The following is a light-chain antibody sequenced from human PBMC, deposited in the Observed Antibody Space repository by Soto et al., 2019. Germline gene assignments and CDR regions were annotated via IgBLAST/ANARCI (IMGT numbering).Light chain of an antibody. CDR3: QQGYRTPYT. J-gene: IGKJ2*01. CDR1: QGISSY. V-gene: IGKV1-39*01. CDR2: DAS. Sequence: DIQMTQSPSSLSASVGDRVTITCRASQGISSYLVWYQQRQGRAPKLLIYDASSLLSGVPSRFSGSGSGTDFTLTISNLQPEDFATYYCQQGYRTPYTFGQGTKLE.